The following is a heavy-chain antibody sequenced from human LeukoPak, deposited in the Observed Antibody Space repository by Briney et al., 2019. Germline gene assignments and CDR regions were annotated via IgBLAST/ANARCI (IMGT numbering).Heavy chain of an antibody. V-gene: IGHV1-24*01. Sequence: ASVKVSCKVSGYTLTELSMHWVRQAPGKGLEWMGGFHPEGDETLYAQKFQGRVTMTEDTTTDTAYMALSSLRSEDTAVYYCATDGNLDIWGQGTMVTVSS. J-gene: IGHJ3*02. D-gene: IGHD2-15*01. CDR1: GYTLTELS. CDR3: ATDGNLDI. CDR2: FHPEGDET.